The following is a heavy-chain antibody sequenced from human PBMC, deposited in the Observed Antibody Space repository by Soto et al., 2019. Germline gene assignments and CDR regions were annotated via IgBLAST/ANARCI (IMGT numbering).Heavy chain of an antibody. CDR1: GFTVSSNY. V-gene: IGHV3-53*02. Sequence: EVQLVETGGGLIQPGGSLRLSCAASGFTVSSNYMSWVRQAPGKGLEWVSVIYSGGSTYYADSVKGRFTISRDNSKNTLYLQMNSLGAEDTAVYYCARAQGLGGGYGMDVWGQGTTVTVSS. CDR2: IYSGGST. J-gene: IGHJ6*02. CDR3: ARAQGLGGGYGMDV. D-gene: IGHD3-16*01.